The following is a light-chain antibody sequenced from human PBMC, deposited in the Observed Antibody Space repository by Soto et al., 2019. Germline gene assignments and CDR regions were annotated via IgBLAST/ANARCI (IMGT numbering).Light chain of an antibody. V-gene: IGKV3-20*01. J-gene: IGKJ1*01. CDR1: QSLNNNY. Sequence: EIVLTQSPGTLSLSPGERATLSCRASQSLNNNYLAWYQQKPGQAPRLLIYGASSRATGIPDSISGGGSGTDFPLTISSLEREDSAVYYCQRYGSSKTFGQGTEVEIK. CDR2: GAS. CDR3: QRYGSSKT.